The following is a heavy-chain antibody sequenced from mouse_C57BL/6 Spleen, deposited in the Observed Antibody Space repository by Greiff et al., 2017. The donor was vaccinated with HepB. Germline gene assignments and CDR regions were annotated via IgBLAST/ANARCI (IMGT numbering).Heavy chain of an antibody. Sequence: VQLQQSGTVLARPGASVKMSCKTSGYTFTSYWMHWVKQRPGQGLEWIGAIYPGNSDTSYNQKFKGKAKLTAVTSASTAYMELSSLTNEDSAVYYCTRRGIYDGYYVDAMDYWGQGTSVTVSS. CDR2: IYPGNSDT. V-gene: IGHV1-5*01. D-gene: IGHD2-3*01. CDR3: TRRGIYDGYYVDAMDY. CDR1: GYTFTSYW. J-gene: IGHJ4*01.